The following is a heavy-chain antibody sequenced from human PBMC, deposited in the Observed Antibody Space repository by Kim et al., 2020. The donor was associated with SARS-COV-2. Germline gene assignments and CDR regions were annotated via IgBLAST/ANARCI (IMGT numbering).Heavy chain of an antibody. V-gene: IGHV3-73*01. CDR1: GFTFSGSP. CDR3: TRVNPIAGGWYDAFDI. J-gene: IGHJ3*02. Sequence: GGSLRLSCAASGFTFSGSPMHWVRQASGKGLEWVGRIRSKANSYATAYAASVKGRFTISRDDSKNTAYLQMNSLRTEDTAVYYCTRVNPIAGGWYDAFDIWGQGTNGHRLF. D-gene: IGHD6-19*01. CDR2: IRSKANSYAT.